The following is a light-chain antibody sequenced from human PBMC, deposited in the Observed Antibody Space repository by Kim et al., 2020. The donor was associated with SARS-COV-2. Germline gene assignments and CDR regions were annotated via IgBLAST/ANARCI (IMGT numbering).Light chain of an antibody. V-gene: IGLV2-14*01. J-gene: IGLJ3*02. Sequence: QSALTQPASVSGSPGQSISISCTGSSSDVGAYDFFSWYQQRPGKAPTLMIYNVTNRPTGASNRFSGSKSGNTASLTIAAPQAEDEADYYCSLYTTSDTWVFGGGTKVTVL. CDR1: SSDVGAYDF. CDR2: NVT. CDR3: SLYTTSDTWV.